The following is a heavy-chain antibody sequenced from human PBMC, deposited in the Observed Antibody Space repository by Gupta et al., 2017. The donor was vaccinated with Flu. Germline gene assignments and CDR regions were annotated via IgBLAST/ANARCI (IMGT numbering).Heavy chain of an antibody. CDR1: GYRFTSYW. V-gene: IGHV5-51*03. J-gene: IGHJ4*02. D-gene: IGHD3-10*01. CDR3: AIRGAVGGGGFDY. CDR2: LYPGHSDT. Sequence: EVQLVQSGAEVKKPGESLKISCKGSGYRFTSYWIGWVRQMPGKGLEWMGTLYPGHSDTRYSPSVQGHVTISADKSFSTAYLQWSSLKASATAMYYCAIRGAVGGGGFDYWGQVTLVTVSS.